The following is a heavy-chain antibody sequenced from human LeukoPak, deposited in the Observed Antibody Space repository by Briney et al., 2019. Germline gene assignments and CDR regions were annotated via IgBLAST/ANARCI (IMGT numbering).Heavy chain of an antibody. J-gene: IGHJ4*02. CDR3: ARATYYYDSSGLSLDY. CDR1: GVSISSSNW. V-gene: IGHV4-4*02. D-gene: IGHD3-22*01. CDR2: IYHSGST. Sequence: PSGTLSLTCAVSGVSISSSNWWSWVRQPPGKGLEWIGEIYHSGSTNYNPSLKSRVTISVDKSKNQFSLKLSSVTAADTAVYYCARATYYYDSSGLSLDYWGQGTLVTVSS.